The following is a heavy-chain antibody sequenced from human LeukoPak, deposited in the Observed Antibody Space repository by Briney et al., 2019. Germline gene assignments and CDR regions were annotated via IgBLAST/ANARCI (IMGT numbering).Heavy chain of an antibody. V-gene: IGHV4-39*01. CDR3: ARAPDWLLYGNWFDP. Sequence: SETLSLTCTVSGGSISSSSYYWGWIRQPPGKGLEWIGSIYYSGSTYYNPSLKSRVTISVDTSKNQFSLKLSSVTAADTAVYYCARAPDWLLYGNWFDPWGQGTLVTVSS. D-gene: IGHD3-9*01. CDR1: GGSISSSSYY. J-gene: IGHJ5*02. CDR2: IYYSGST.